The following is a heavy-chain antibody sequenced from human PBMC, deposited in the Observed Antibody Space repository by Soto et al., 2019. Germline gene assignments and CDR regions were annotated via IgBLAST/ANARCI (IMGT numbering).Heavy chain of an antibody. Sequence: ESGGGLVQPGRSLRLSCAASGFTFDDYAMHWVRQAPGKGLEWVSGISWNSGSIGYADSVKGRFTISRDNAKNSLYLQMNSLRAEDTALYYCAKDTVGIAVAGAPDYWGQGTLVTVSS. J-gene: IGHJ4*02. V-gene: IGHV3-9*01. CDR1: GFTFDDYA. CDR3: AKDTVGIAVAGAPDY. CDR2: ISWNSGSI. D-gene: IGHD6-19*01.